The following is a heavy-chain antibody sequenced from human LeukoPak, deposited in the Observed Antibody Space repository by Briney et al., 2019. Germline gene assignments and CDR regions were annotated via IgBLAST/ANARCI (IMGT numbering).Heavy chain of an antibody. CDR2: IYHSGST. D-gene: IGHD6-13*01. J-gene: IGHJ3*02. Sequence: SETLSLTCAVSSGSISSSNWWSWVRQPPGKGLEWIGEIYHSGSTNYSPSLKSRVTISVDKSKNQFSLKLSSVTAADTAVYYCAMGDSSSADDAFDIWGQGTMVTVSS. CDR3: AMGDSSSADDAFDI. V-gene: IGHV4-4*02. CDR1: SGSISSSNW.